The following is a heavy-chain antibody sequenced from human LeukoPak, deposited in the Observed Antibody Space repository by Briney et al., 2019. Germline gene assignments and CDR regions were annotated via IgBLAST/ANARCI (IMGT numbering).Heavy chain of an antibody. CDR2: RSPSGST. V-gene: IGHV4-39*01. J-gene: IGHJ4*02. CDR1: ALSISSSSYS. CDR3: ARQTGWYSSGWYVGAVDY. Sequence: PTLTLYMSNKPCALSISSSSYSRAWFRKPRRQNLQCGGNRSPSGSTYYNPSLKSRVTISVDTSKNQFSLKLSSVTAADTAVYYCARQTGWYSSGWYVGAVDYWGQGTLVTVSS. D-gene: IGHD6-19*01.